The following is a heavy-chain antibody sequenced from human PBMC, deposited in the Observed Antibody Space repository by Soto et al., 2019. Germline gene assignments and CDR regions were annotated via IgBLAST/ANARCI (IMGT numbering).Heavy chain of an antibody. V-gene: IGHV1-2*04. Sequence: ASVKVSCKAAGCTFTGYYMHWVRQAPGQGLEWMGWINPNSGGTNYAQKFQGWVTMTRDTSISTAYMELSRLRSDDTAVYYCARDGLLWFGELYDYWGQGTLVTVSS. CDR1: GCTFTGYY. D-gene: IGHD3-10*01. CDR2: INPNSGGT. J-gene: IGHJ4*02. CDR3: ARDGLLWFGELYDY.